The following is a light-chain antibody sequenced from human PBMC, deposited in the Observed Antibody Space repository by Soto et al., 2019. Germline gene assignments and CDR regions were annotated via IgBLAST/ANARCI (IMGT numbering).Light chain of an antibody. Sequence: QLVLTQPPSASGTPGQRVTISCSGSSSNLGSNTVNWYQHLPGTAPKLLIYSNNQRPSGVPDRFSGSKSGTSASLAISGLQSEDEADYYCAAWDDSLSGPVFGGGTKVTVL. CDR3: AAWDDSLSGPV. CDR2: SNN. J-gene: IGLJ2*01. CDR1: SSNLGSNT. V-gene: IGLV1-44*01.